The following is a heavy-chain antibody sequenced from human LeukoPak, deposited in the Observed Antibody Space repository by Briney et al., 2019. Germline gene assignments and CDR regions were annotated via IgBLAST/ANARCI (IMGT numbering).Heavy chain of an antibody. J-gene: IGHJ4*02. D-gene: IGHD4-23*01. V-gene: IGHV3-11*05. Sequence: GGSLRLSCTASGFTFSDYYMSWIRQAPGKGLEWVSYITGRSSYTNYGDSVKGRFTISRDNAKNSLYLQMKSLRAEDTAVCYCARDGYGGNPFDYWGQGTLVTVSS. CDR2: ITGRSSYT. CDR3: ARDGYGGNPFDY. CDR1: GFTFSDYY.